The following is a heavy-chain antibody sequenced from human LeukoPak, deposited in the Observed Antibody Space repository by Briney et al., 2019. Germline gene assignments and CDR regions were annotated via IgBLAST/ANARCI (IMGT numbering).Heavy chain of an antibody. D-gene: IGHD6-19*01. Sequence: PGGSLRLSCAASGFTFSSYAMHWVRQAPGKGLEWVAVISYDGSNKYYADSVKGRFTISRDNSKNTLYLQMNSLRAEDTAVYYCVAAAGSSGWYGYFDYWGQGTLVTVSS. V-gene: IGHV3-30-3*01. J-gene: IGHJ4*02. CDR1: GFTFSSYA. CDR2: ISYDGSNK. CDR3: VAAAGSSGWYGYFDY.